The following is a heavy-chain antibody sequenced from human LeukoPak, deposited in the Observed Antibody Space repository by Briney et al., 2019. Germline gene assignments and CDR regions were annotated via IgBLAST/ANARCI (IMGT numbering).Heavy chain of an antibody. CDR2: IIPVLAIP. CDR3: ATESDFLTGYGYFVQ. V-gene: IGHV1-69*04. Sequence: ASVTVSCKATGVTLSSYSFAWVRQAPGQGLEWVGRIIPVLAIPNYAKTFQGRVTITADKSTSTVYMELSSLRSEDTAVYYCATESDFLTGYGYFVQWGQGTLVTVSS. CDR1: GVTLSSYS. D-gene: IGHD3-9*01. J-gene: IGHJ4*02.